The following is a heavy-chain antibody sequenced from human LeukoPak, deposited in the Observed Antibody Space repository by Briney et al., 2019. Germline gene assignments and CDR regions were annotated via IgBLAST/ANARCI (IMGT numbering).Heavy chain of an antibody. CDR2: IYYSGST. J-gene: IGHJ4*02. Sequence: SETLSLTCAVSGGSISSYYWSWIRQPPGKGSEWIGYIYYSGSTNYNPSLKSRVTISVDTSKNQFSLKLSSVTAADTAVYYCARETYYYDSSGYYRYFDYWGQGTLVTVSS. V-gene: IGHV4-59*01. CDR1: GGSISSYY. D-gene: IGHD3-22*01. CDR3: ARETYYYDSSGYYRYFDY.